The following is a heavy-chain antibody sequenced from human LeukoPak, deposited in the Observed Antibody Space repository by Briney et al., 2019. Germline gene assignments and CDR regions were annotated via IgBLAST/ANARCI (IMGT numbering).Heavy chain of an antibody. CDR2: ISDSGSGT. V-gene: IGHV3-23*01. CDR3: AKGGHFASGANWFDP. CDR1: GFTFSNSG. Sequence: GGSLRLSCAASGFTFSNSGMSWVRQAPGKGLEWVSSISDSGSGTYYADSVKGRLTISRDNSKNTLYLQMNSLRAEDTAVYYCAKGGHFASGANWFDPWGQGTLVTVSS. D-gene: IGHD3-10*01. J-gene: IGHJ5*02.